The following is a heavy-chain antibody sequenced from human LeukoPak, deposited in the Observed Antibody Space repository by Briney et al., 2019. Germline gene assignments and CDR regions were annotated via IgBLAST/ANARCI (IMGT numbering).Heavy chain of an antibody. Sequence: ASVKVSCKASGYTFTSYGLSWVRQVPGQGLEWFGWISGHNGDTNYAQKLQGRLTVTTDTSTSTAYMELGSLRSDDTAMYYCARIAYCSSTSCSHAFDMWGQGTMVTVSS. V-gene: IGHV1-18*01. CDR2: ISGHNGDT. CDR3: ARIAYCSSTSCSHAFDM. CDR1: GYTFTSYG. J-gene: IGHJ3*02. D-gene: IGHD2-2*01.